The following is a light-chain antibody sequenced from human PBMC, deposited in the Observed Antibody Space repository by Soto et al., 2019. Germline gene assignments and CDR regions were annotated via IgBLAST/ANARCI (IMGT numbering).Light chain of an antibody. CDR1: QGVTTN. CDR2: DVS. J-gene: IGKJ5*01. Sequence: EIVMTQSPGTLSVSPGERAALSFVAGQGVTTNFAWYQQKSGQSPRLLIYDVSIRATGVPARFSGTGSETDFTLTISGLQSGDSAVYFCQQYNNWPFSFGQGTRLEIK. CDR3: QQYNNWPFS. V-gene: IGKV3-15*01.